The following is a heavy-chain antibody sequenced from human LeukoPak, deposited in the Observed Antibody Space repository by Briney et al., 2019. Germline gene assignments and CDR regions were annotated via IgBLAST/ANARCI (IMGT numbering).Heavy chain of an antibody. CDR2: ISYDGSNK. V-gene: IGHV3-30-3*01. D-gene: IGHD1-26*01. Sequence: HPGRSLRLSCAASGFTFSSYAMHWVRQAPGKGLEWVAVISYDGSNKYYADSVKGRFTISRDNSKNTLYLQMNSLRAEDTAVYYCAREIDSGDAFDIWGQGTMVTVSS. J-gene: IGHJ3*02. CDR3: AREIDSGDAFDI. CDR1: GFTFSSYA.